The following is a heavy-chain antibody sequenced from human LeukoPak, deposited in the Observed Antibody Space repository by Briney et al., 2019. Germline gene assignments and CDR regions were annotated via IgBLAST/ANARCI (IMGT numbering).Heavy chain of an antibody. CDR1: GGSIGRYY. CDR3: ARGFGDWGLSWFDP. Sequence: SATLSLTCTVSGGSIGRYYWSWIRQPPGKGLERIGYIYSSGGTNYNPSLKSRVTISVDTSKNQFSLKLTSVTAADTAVYYCARGFGDWGLSWFDPWGQGTLVTVSS. CDR2: IYSSGGT. V-gene: IGHV4-59*01. D-gene: IGHD3-10*01. J-gene: IGHJ5*02.